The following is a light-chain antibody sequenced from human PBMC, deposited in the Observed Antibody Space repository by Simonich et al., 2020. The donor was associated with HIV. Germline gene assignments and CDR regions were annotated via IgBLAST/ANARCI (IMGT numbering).Light chain of an antibody. CDR3: QQYYSKPLT. CDR2: WAS. V-gene: IGKV4-1*01. CDR1: QSVLYSSNNKNY. Sequence: DIVMTQSPDSLAVSLGERATINCKSSQSVLYSSNNKNYLAWYRQKPGQPPNLLIYWASTREPGVPDRFSGSGSGTDFTLTISSLQAEDVAVYYCQQYYSKPLTFGGGTKVEIK. J-gene: IGKJ4*01.